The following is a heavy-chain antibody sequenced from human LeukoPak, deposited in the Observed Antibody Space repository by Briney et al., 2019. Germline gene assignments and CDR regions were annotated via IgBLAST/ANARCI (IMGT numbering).Heavy chain of an antibody. CDR1: GFTFSSYW. CDR3: AKDTEWELSTVDY. V-gene: IGHV3-23*01. Sequence: GGSLRLSCAASGFTFSSYWMTWVRQAPGKGLEWVSAISGSGGSTYYADSVKGRFTISRDNSKNTLYLQMNSLRAEDTAVYYCAKDTEWELSTVDYWGQGTLVTVSS. D-gene: IGHD1-26*01. J-gene: IGHJ4*02. CDR2: ISGSGGST.